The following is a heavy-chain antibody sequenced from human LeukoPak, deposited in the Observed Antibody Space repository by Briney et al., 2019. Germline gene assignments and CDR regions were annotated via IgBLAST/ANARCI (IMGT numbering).Heavy chain of an antibody. Sequence: GGSLRLSCAASGFTFSSYGMHWVRQAPGKGLEWVAVILSDGSKEFYTDSVKGRFTISRDNSKNMLFLQMTNLRAEDTAVYYCATDWNSSGWYGPFDHWGQGTLVTVSS. CDR2: ILSDGSKE. CDR3: ATDWNSSGWYGPFDH. CDR1: GFTFSSYG. D-gene: IGHD6-19*01. J-gene: IGHJ4*02. V-gene: IGHV3-30*19.